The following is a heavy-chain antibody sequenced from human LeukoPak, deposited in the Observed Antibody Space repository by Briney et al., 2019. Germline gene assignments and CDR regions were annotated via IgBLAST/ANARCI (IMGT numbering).Heavy chain of an antibody. CDR2: IIPIFGII. CDR3: ARDRTLYVHAFDN. Sequence: GSSMKVSCKASGGIISTYAMSWVRQAPGQGLEWMGTIIPIFGIINYAQKFQGRVTITTDESTSTAYLELSSLRSEDTAVYYCARDRTLYVHAFDNWGQGTLVTVSS. V-gene: IGHV1-69*05. CDR1: GGIISTYA. J-gene: IGHJ4*02. D-gene: IGHD2-8*01.